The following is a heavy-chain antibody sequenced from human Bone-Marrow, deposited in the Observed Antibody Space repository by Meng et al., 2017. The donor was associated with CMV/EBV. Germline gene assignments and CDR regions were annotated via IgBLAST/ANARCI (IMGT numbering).Heavy chain of an antibody. J-gene: IGHJ5*02. Sequence: SVKVSCKASGGTFSSYAISWVRQAPGQGLEWMGGIIPILGIANYAQKFQGRVTITADKSTSTAYMELSSLRSEDTAVYYCARGVVVVPAAIGWFYPWGQGTLVTVSS. CDR1: GGTFSSYA. CDR2: IIPILGIA. CDR3: ARGVVVVPAAIGWFYP. V-gene: IGHV1-69*10. D-gene: IGHD2-2*01.